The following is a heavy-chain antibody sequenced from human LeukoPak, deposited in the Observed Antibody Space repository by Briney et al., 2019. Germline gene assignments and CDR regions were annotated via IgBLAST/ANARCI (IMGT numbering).Heavy chain of an antibody. V-gene: IGHV4-59*01. CDR1: GGSISSYY. CDR3: ASLYKYSSSYYFDY. CDR2: IYYSGST. D-gene: IGHD6-6*01. Sequence: SETLSLTCTVSGGSISSYYWSWTRQPPGKGLEWIGYIYYSGSTNYNPSLKSRVTISVDTSKNQFSLKLSSVTAADTAVYYCASLYKYSSSYYFDYWGQGTLVTVSS. J-gene: IGHJ4*02.